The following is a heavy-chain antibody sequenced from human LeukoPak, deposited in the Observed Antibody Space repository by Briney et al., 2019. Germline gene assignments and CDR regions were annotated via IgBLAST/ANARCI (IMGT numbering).Heavy chain of an antibody. J-gene: IGHJ4*02. CDR3: ARLSSGDAPY. CDR2: INPNSGGT. CDR1: GYTFTGYY. V-gene: IGHV1-2*02. Sequence: ASVKVSCKASGYTFTGYYVHWVRQAPGQGLEWMGWINPNSGGTNFAQKFQGRVTMTRDTSINTAYMELSRLRSDDTAVYYCARLSSGDAPYWGQGTLVTVSS. D-gene: IGHD6-19*01.